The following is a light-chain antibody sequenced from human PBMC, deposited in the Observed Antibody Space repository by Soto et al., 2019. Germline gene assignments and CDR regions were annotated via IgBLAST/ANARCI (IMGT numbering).Light chain of an antibody. CDR1: SSDVGGYNY. CDR3: PSYASSCPYV. J-gene: IGLJ1*01. CDR2: DVS. Sequence: QSALTQPASVSGSPGQTITISCTGTSSDVGGYNYVSWYQHHPSKAPKLIIFDVSNRPSGVSDRFSGSKSDNTASLTISGLQAEEAADYYCPSYASSCPYVFGPGTKVTVL. V-gene: IGLV2-14*01.